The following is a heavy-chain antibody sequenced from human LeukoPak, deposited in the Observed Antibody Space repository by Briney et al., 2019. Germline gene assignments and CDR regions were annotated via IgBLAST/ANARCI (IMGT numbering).Heavy chain of an antibody. J-gene: IGHJ6*02. D-gene: IGHD3-10*01. CDR1: GFTFSSYA. CDR2: ISYDGSNK. CDR3: AGDVVRGVTRDYYYYGMDV. Sequence: GGSLRLSCAASGFTFSSYAMHWVRQAPGKGLEWVAVISYDGSNKYYADSVKGRFTISRDNSKNTLYLQMNSLRAEDTAVYYCAGDVVRGVTRDYYYYGMDVWGQGTTVTVSS. V-gene: IGHV3-30-3*01.